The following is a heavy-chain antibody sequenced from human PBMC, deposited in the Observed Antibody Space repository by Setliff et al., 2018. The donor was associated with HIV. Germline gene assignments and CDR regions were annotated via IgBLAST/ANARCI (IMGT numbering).Heavy chain of an antibody. CDR3: ARGHLSPKFDP. J-gene: IGHJ5*02. CDR2: INHRGST. CDR1: GGSFSGYY. Sequence: SETLSLTCAVYGGSFSGYYWSWIRQPPGKGLEWIGEINHRGSTNYNPSLKSRVTISVDTSKNQFSLKLSSVTAADTAVYYCARGHLSPKFDPWGQGTLVTVSS. V-gene: IGHV4-34*01.